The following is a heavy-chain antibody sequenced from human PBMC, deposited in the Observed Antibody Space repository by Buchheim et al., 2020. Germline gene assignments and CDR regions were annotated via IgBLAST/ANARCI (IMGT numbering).Heavy chain of an antibody. CDR3: ARDQGTGITMVQGVIIAGSHNYYGMDV. CDR2: IIPIFGTA. Sequence: QVQLVQSGAEVKKPGSSVKVSCKASGGTFSSYAISWVRQAPGQGLEWMGGIIPIFGTANYAQKFQGRVTITADESTSTAYMELSSLRSEDTAVYYCARDQGTGITMVQGVIIAGSHNYYGMDVWGQGTT. V-gene: IGHV1-69*01. CDR1: GGTFSSYA. D-gene: IGHD3-10*01. J-gene: IGHJ6*02.